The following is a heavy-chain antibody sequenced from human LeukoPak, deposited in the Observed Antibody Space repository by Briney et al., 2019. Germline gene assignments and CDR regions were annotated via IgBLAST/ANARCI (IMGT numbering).Heavy chain of an antibody. Sequence: GGSLRLSCAASGFTFSSYDMHWVRQAPGRGLEWVALIWSDGSNKYYLDSVKGRFTISRDNSEDTLYLQMNSLRAEDTAVYYCARELPPVVNFYFDSWGQGTLVTVSS. CDR1: GFTFSSYD. V-gene: IGHV3-33*01. D-gene: IGHD3-22*01. CDR2: IWSDGSNK. J-gene: IGHJ4*02. CDR3: ARELPPVVNFYFDS.